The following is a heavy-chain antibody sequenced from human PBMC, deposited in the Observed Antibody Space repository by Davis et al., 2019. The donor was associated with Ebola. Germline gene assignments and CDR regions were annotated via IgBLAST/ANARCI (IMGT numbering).Heavy chain of an antibody. CDR3: ASVAVTDYFDY. CDR2: IYYSGST. J-gene: IGHJ4*02. Sequence: MPSETLSLTCTVSGGSISSSSYYWGWIRQPPGKGLEWIGCIYYSGSTYYNPSLKSRVTISVDTSKNQFSLKLSSVTAADTAVYYCASVAVTDYFDYWGQGTLVTVSS. D-gene: IGHD5-18*01. CDR1: GGSISSSSYY. V-gene: IGHV4-39*01.